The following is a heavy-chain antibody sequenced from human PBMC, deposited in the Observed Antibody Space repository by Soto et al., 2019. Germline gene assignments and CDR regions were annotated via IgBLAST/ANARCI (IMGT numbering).Heavy chain of an antibody. V-gene: IGHV1-18*01. CDR1: GYTFTSYV. CDR2: ISAYNGNT. D-gene: IGHD3-10*01. CDR3: ARDWGRNHYYGSGSYAFDI. Sequence: GASVKVSCKASGYTFTSYVISWVRQAPGQGLEWMGWISAYNGNTNYAQKLQGRVTMTTDTSTSTAYMELRSLRSDDTAVYYCARDWGRNHYYGSGSYAFDIWGQGTMVTVSS. J-gene: IGHJ3*02.